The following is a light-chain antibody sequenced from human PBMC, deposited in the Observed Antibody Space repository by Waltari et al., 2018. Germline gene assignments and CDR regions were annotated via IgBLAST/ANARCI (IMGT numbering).Light chain of an antibody. Sequence: QPVLTLPPSASGTPGQAVSIPCSGSSSNIGRNYVYWYQQLPGTAPKLLIYNNDQRPSEVPHRFFGSKSDTSASLVISGLRSEDEGHYNCAAWDNSLSAWVFGGGTKLT. CDR2: NND. CDR3: AAWDNSLSAWV. J-gene: IGLJ3*02. V-gene: IGLV1-47*01. CDR1: SSNIGRNY.